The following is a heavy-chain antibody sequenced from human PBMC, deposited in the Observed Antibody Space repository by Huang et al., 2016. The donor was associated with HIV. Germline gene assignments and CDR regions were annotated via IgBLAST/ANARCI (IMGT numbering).Heavy chain of an antibody. CDR3: ARGQLGSYGDYDVLY. CDR2: IIPRVGTP. CDR1: GGTFSKYA. D-gene: IGHD4-17*01. V-gene: IGHV1-69*13. Sequence: QVQLVQSGAEVKTPGSSVKVSCKASGGTFSKYAISWVRQAPGQVLEWMGGIIPRVGTPNYAGKCPGRVTITADDSTSTTYVEVSSLRSEDTALYYCARGQLGSYGDYDVLYWGQGTLVTVSS. J-gene: IGHJ4*02.